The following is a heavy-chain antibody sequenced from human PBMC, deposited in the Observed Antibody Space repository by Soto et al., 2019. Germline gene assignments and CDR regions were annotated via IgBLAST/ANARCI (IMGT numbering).Heavy chain of an antibody. J-gene: IGHJ5*02. D-gene: IGHD2-15*01. CDR1: GFIFRNYG. Sequence: QVKVVESGGGVVQPGRALRLSCAASGFIFRNYGMHGVRQAPGKGLEWLAAIWYDGVNKHYADCVKCRFITTRENSKKNTYLQKNNRRAADKAVYYYARDQGAIVAARPENNGLSNRLASCGQGTLVTVTS. CDR3: ARDQGAIVAARPENNGLSNRLAS. CDR2: IWYDGVNK. V-gene: IGHV3-33*01.